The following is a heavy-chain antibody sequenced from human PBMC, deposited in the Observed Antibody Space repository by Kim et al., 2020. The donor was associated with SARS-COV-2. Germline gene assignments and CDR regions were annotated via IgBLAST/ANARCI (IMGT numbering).Heavy chain of an antibody. Sequence: GGSLRLSCAASGFTFSSHWMHWVRQAPGKGLVWVSRINSDGTTTSYADSVKGRFTISSDNAKNTLYLQMNSLRAEDTAVYYCARRQFTSGWYYFDYWGQGTLVTISS. D-gene: IGHD6-19*01. J-gene: IGHJ4*02. V-gene: IGHV3-74*01. CDR1: GFTFSSHW. CDR3: ARRQFTSGWYYFDY. CDR2: INSDGTTT.